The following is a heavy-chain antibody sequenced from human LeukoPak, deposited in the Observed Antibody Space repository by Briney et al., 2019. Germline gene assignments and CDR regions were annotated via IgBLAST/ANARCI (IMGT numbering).Heavy chain of an antibody. CDR2: ISSSGSTI. CDR1: GFTLSDYS. CDR3: ARDGSAGAFDI. Sequence: GGSLRLSCAASGFTLSDYSMSWIRQAPGKGLEWVSYISSSGSTIYYADSVKGRFTISRDNAKNSLFLQMNSLRAEDTAVYYCARDGSAGAFDIWGQGTMVTVSS. J-gene: IGHJ3*02. V-gene: IGHV3-11*04.